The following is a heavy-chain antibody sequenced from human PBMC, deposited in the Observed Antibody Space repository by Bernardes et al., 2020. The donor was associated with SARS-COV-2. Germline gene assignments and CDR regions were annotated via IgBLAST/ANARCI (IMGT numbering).Heavy chain of an antibody. CDR2: IKTDGSST. Sequence: GGSLRLSCAASGFTFSNYWMHWVRQVPGKGLVWVSRIKTDGSSTSYADSVKGRFTISRDNAKNTLYLQMNRLRVEDTAVYYCARGALSGTYGVGDYWGQGTLVTVSS. D-gene: IGHD1-26*01. CDR1: GFTFSNYW. V-gene: IGHV3-74*01. CDR3: ARGALSGTYGVGDY. J-gene: IGHJ4*02.